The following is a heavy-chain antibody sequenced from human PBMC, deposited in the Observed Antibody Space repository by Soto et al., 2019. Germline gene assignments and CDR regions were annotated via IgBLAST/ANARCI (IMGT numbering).Heavy chain of an antibody. Sequence: EVQLVESGGGLVQPGGSLRLSCAASGFTFSSYSMNWVRQAPGKGLEWVSYISSSSSTIYYAGSVKGRFTISRDNAKNSLYLQMNSLRDEDTAVYYCARDPLFTIFGRDYYGMDVWGQGTTVTVSS. J-gene: IGHJ6*02. CDR1: GFTFSSYS. D-gene: IGHD3-3*01. CDR3: ARDPLFTIFGRDYYGMDV. V-gene: IGHV3-48*02. CDR2: ISSSSSTI.